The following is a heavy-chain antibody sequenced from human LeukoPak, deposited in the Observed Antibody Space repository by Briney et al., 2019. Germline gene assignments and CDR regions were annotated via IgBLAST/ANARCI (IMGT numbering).Heavy chain of an antibody. Sequence: PSETLSLTCAVYGGSFSGYYWSWIRQPPGKGLEWIGEINHSGSTNYNPSLKSRVTISVDTSKNQFSLKLSFVPAADTAVYYCASQGDYVPDDYWGQGTLVTVSS. J-gene: IGHJ4*02. D-gene: IGHD4-17*01. CDR1: GGSFSGYY. CDR3: ASQGDYVPDDY. V-gene: IGHV4-34*01. CDR2: INHSGST.